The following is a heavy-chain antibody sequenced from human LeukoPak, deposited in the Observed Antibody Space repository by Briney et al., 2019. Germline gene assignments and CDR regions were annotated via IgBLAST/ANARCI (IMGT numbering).Heavy chain of an antibody. Sequence: ASVKVSCKASGYTFTSYDINWVRQATGQGLGWMGWMNPNSGNTGYAQKFQGRVTMTRNTSISTAYMELSSLRSEDTAVYYCARGGQHRGGSDWFDFDYWGQGTLVTVSS. J-gene: IGHJ4*02. D-gene: IGHD1-26*01. V-gene: IGHV1-8*01. CDR3: ARGGQHRGGSDWFDFDY. CDR2: MNPNSGNT. CDR1: GYTFTSYD.